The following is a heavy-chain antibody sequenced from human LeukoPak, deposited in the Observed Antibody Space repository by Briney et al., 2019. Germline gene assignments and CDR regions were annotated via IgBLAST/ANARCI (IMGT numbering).Heavy chain of an antibody. V-gene: IGHV4-34*01. CDR1: GGSFSGYY. J-gene: IGHJ3*02. D-gene: IGHD4-17*01. CDR3: ASDDYGDLVSAFDI. Sequence: PSETLSLTCAVYGGSFSGYYWSWIRQPPGKGLEWIGEINHSGGTNYNPSLKSRVTISLDTSKNHFSLKLTSVTAADTAVYYCASDDYGDLVSAFDIWGQGTMVTVSS. CDR2: INHSGGT.